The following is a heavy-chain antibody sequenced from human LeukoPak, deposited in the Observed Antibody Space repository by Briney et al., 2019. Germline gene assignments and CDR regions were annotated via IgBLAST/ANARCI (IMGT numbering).Heavy chain of an antibody. J-gene: IGHJ4*02. CDR2: VSYDGRNK. D-gene: IGHD3-22*01. Sequence: GGSLRLSCAASGFTFSSYAMHWVRQAPGKGLEWVAVVSYDGRNKYYADSVKGRFTISRDNSKNTLYLQMNSLRAEDTAVYYCARDRGAYYYDSIAYWGQGTLVTVSS. CDR1: GFTFSSYA. CDR3: ARDRGAYYYDSIAY. V-gene: IGHV3-30*04.